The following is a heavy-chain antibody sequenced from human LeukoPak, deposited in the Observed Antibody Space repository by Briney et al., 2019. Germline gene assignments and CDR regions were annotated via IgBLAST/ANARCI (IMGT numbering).Heavy chain of an antibody. Sequence: GGSLRLSCSGSGITFSEYNIDWVRQAPGKGLEWVGRAGNRAKNYATRYAASVKGRFTASRDDSENSVYLQMNSLTTEDTAVYYCAGMCLQRKPDSWGQGTLVTVSS. D-gene: IGHD1-14*01. CDR1: GITFSEYN. CDR2: AGNRAKNYAT. J-gene: IGHJ4*02. V-gene: IGHV3-72*01. CDR3: AGMCLQRKPDS.